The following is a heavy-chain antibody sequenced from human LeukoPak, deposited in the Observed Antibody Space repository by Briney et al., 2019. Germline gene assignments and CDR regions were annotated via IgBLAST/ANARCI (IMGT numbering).Heavy chain of an antibody. J-gene: IGHJ5*02. CDR2: ISYDGSNK. Sequence: PGGSLRLSCAASGFTFSSYAMHWVRQAPGKGLEWVAVISYDGSNKYYADSVKGRFTISRDNSKSTLYLQMNSLRAEDTAVYYCARDYYYDSSGYYIGNNWFDPWGQGTLVTVSS. CDR3: ARDYYYDSSGYYIGNNWFDP. V-gene: IGHV3-30-3*01. D-gene: IGHD3-22*01. CDR1: GFTFSSYA.